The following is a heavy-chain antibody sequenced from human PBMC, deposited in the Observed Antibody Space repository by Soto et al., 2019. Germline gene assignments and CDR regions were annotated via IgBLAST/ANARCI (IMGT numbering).Heavy chain of an antibody. CDR2: IYPGDSDT. V-gene: IGHV5-51*01. Sequence: PGESLKISCKASGYSFSSYWIGWVRQTPEKGLEWMAIIYPGDSDTRYSPSFQGQVTMSADKSITTVYLQWSSLEASDTAMYYCARGQADTRLFDYWGQGTLVSVSS. D-gene: IGHD6-25*01. CDR1: GYSFSSYW. CDR3: ARGQADTRLFDY. J-gene: IGHJ4*02.